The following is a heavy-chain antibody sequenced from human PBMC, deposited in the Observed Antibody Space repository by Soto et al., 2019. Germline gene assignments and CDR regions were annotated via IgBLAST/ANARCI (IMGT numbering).Heavy chain of an antibody. CDR1: GFTVSSNY. V-gene: IGHV3-53*01. Sequence: GGSLRLSCAASGFTVSSNYMSWVRQAPGKGLEWVSVIYSGGSTFYADSVKGRFTISRDNSKNMVYLQMNRMRAEDTAVYYCAREWHNLDCWGQGTLVTVSS. D-gene: IGHD1-20*01. CDR3: AREWHNLDC. CDR2: IYSGGST. J-gene: IGHJ4*02.